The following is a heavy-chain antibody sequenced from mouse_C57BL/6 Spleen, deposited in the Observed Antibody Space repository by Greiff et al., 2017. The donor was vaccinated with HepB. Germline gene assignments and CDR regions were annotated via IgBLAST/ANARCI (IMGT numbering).Heavy chain of an antibody. D-gene: IGHD4-1*01. CDR1: GYAFTNYL. J-gene: IGHJ4*01. Sequence: QVQLQQSGAELVRPGTSVKVSCKASGYAFTNYLIEWVKQRPGQGLEWIGVINPGSGGTNYNEKFKGKATLTADKSSSTAYMQLSSLTSEASAVYFCARGRTGYYAMDYWGQGTSVTVSS. CDR2: INPGSGGT. V-gene: IGHV1-54*01. CDR3: ARGRTGYYAMDY.